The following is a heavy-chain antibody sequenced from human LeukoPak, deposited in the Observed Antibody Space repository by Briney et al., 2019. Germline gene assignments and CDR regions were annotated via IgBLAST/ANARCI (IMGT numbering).Heavy chain of an antibody. D-gene: IGHD2-15*01. CDR2: TYYSGST. CDR1: GGSISGSSYY. J-gene: IGHJ6*02. CDR3: ARGGYCSGGSCYVLRYYYYYGMDV. Sequence: SETLPLTCTVSGGSISGSSYYWGWIRQPPGKGLEWIGSTYYSGSTYYNPSLKSRVTISVDTSKNQFSLKLSSVTAADTAVYYCARGGYCSGGSCYVLRYYYYYGMDVWGQGTTVTVSS. V-gene: IGHV4-39*01.